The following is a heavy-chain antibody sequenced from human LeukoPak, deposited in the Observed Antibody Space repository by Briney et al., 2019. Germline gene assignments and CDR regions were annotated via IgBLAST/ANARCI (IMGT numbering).Heavy chain of an antibody. D-gene: IGHD2-2*02. CDR2: INHSGST. CDR1: GGSFSGYY. J-gene: IGHJ5*02. CDR3: AREIPYNWFDP. Sequence: SETLSLTCAVYGGSFSGYYWSWIRQPPGKGLEWIGEINHSGSTNYNPSLKSRVTISVDTSKNQFSLKLSSVTAADTAVYYCAREIPYNWFDPWGQGTLVTVSS. V-gene: IGHV4-34*01.